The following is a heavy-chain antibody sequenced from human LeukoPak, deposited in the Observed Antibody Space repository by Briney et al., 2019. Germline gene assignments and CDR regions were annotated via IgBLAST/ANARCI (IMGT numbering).Heavy chain of an antibody. CDR1: GYSFTDYH. J-gene: IGHJ4*02. D-gene: IGHD4-23*01. CDR2: ISAYNGNT. Sequence: ASVKVSCKASGYSFTDYHMHWVRQAPGQGLEWMGWISAYNGNTNYAQKLQGRVTMTTDTSTSTAYMELRSLRSDDTAVYYCARPHYGGNSRDYYFDYWGQGTLVTVSS. V-gene: IGHV1-18*04. CDR3: ARPHYGGNSRDYYFDY.